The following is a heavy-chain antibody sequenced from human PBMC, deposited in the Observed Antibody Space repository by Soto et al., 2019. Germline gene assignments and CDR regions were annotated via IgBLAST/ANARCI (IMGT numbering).Heavy chain of an antibody. V-gene: IGHV3-23*01. CDR1: GFTFSSYA. J-gene: IGHJ4*02. D-gene: IGHD3-22*01. Sequence: EVQLLESGGGLVQPGGSLRLSCAASGFTFSSYAMSWVRQAPGKGLEWVSAISGSGGSTYYADSVKGRFTISRDNSKNTLYLQMNSLRAEDTAVYYCAKDSETYYYDSSGYYFDYWGQGTLVTVSS. CDR3: AKDSETYYYDSSGYYFDY. CDR2: ISGSGGST.